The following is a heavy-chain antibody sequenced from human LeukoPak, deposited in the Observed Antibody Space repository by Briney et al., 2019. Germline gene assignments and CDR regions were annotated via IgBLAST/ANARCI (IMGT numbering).Heavy chain of an antibody. CDR2: IYISGST. CDR1: GGSISSYY. D-gene: IGHD6-13*01. Sequence: SETLSLTCTVSGGSISSYYWSWIRQPAGKGLEWIGRIYISGSTNHNPSLKSRVTMSVDKSKNQLSLKLSSVTAADTAVYYCAGDIARGDAFDIWGQGTMVTVSS. CDR3: AGDIARGDAFDI. V-gene: IGHV4-4*07. J-gene: IGHJ3*02.